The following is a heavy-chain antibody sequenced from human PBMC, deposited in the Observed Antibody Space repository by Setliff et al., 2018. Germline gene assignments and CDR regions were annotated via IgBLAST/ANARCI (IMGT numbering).Heavy chain of an antibody. CDR1: GGSISSGSYY. CDR3: ARSGDRYSSSWYSLGY. Sequence: SETLSLTCTVSGGSISSGSYYWGWIRQPAGKGLEWIGRIYTSGSTNYNPSLKSRVTISVDTSKNQFSLKLSSVTAADTAVYYCARSGDRYSSSWYSLGYWGQGTLVTVSS. D-gene: IGHD6-13*01. V-gene: IGHV4-61*02. J-gene: IGHJ4*02. CDR2: IYTSGST.